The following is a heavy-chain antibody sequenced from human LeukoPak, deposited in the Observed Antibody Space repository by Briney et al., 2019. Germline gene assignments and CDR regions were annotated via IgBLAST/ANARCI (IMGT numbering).Heavy chain of an antibody. CDR3: ARDSSGYSDY. CDR2: IYYSGST. Sequence: GSLRLSCAASGFTFSSYGMSWVRQAPGKGLEWIGYIYYSGSTNYNPSLKSRVTISVDTSKNQFSLKLSSVTAADTAVYYCARDSSGYSDYWGQGTLVTVSS. J-gene: IGHJ4*02. CDR1: GFTFSSYG. D-gene: IGHD3-22*01. V-gene: IGHV4-59*01.